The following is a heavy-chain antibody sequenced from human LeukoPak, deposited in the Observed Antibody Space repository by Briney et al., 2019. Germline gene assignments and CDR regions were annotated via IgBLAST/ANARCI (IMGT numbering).Heavy chain of an antibody. CDR2: ISGSGGST. J-gene: IGHJ5*02. D-gene: IGHD2-2*01. CDR3: AKVPRLLSPWFDP. Sequence: PGGSLRLSCAASGFTFCSYAMSRLRPAPGQGLVWVSAISGSGGSTYYADSVTGRFTISRDNSKNTLYLQINSLRAEDTAVYYCAKVPRLLSPWFDPWGEGTLVTVSP. V-gene: IGHV3-23*01. CDR1: GFTFCSYA.